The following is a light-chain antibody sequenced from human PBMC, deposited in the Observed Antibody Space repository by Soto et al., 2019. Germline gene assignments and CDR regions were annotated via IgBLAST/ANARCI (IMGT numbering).Light chain of an antibody. CDR1: NSNMGRNY. CDR3: AVWDNSLNGVA. J-gene: IGLJ1*01. Sequence: QSVLPQTPSASGTPGQRGTMSCSGSNSNMGRNYVYWYQQVPGTAPKLLMYRNDVRPSGVPDRFTGSKSGTSASLAISGLRSEDEAEYYCAVWDNSLNGVAFGAGTKVTVL. V-gene: IGLV1-47*01. CDR2: RND.